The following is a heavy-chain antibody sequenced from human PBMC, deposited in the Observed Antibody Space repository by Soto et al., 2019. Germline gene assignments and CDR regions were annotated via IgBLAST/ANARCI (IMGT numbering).Heavy chain of an antibody. J-gene: IGHJ3*01. Sequence: GGSLRLSCAASGFTFISSEMYWVRQAPGKGLEWVSYIHPGGQIIFYADSVKGRFTISRDNAKNSVYLQMNNLRAEDTAVYYCARRGSSWGQGTMVTVS. CDR2: IHPGGQII. V-gene: IGHV3-48*03. CDR3: ARRGSS. D-gene: IGHD2-2*01. CDR1: GFTFISSE.